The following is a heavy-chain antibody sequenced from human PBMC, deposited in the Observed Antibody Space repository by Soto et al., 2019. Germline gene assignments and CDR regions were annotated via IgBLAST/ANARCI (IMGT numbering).Heavy chain of an antibody. J-gene: IGHJ4*02. Sequence: QVQLVESGGGVVQPGRSLRLSCAASGFTFSSYGMHWVRQAPGKGLEWVAVIWYDGSNKYYADSVKGRFTISRDNSKNTLYLQMNSLRAEDTAVYYCASYSTQCRYPYFDYWGQGTLVTVSS. CDR2: IWYDGSNK. CDR3: ASYSTQCRYPYFDY. V-gene: IGHV3-33*01. CDR1: GFTFSSYG. D-gene: IGHD1-26*01.